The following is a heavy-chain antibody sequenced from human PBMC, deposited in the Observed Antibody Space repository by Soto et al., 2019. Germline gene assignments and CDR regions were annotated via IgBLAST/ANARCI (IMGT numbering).Heavy chain of an antibody. CDR1: GGSISSSNW. V-gene: IGHV4-4*02. CDR2: IYHSGST. Sequence: QVQLQESGPGLVKPSGTLSLTCAVSGGSISSSNWWSWVRQPPGKGLEWIGEIYHSGSTNYNPSLKSRVPISVDKAKNQFSLKLSSVTAADTAVYYCASVRGGYSYAMDVWGQGTTVTVSS. J-gene: IGHJ6*02. CDR3: ASVRGGYSYAMDV. D-gene: IGHD3-10*02.